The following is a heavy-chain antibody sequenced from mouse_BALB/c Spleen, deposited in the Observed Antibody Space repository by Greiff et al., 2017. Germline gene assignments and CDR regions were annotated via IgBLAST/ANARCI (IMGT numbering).Heavy chain of an antibody. CDR2: ISSGGST. V-gene: IGHV5-6-5*01. D-gene: IGHD1-1*01. CDR1: GFTFSSYA. Sequence: EVQVVESGGGLVKPGGSLKLSCAASGFTFSSYAMSWVRQTPEKRLEWVASISSGGSTYYPDSVKGRFTISRDNARNILYLQMSSLRSEDTAMYYCARGGGYYGSRFFFDYWGQGTTLTVSS. J-gene: IGHJ2*01. CDR3: ARGGGYYGSRFFFDY.